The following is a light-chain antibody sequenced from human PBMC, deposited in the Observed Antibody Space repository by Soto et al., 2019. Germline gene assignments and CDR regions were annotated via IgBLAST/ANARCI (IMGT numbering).Light chain of an antibody. J-gene: IGLJ3*02. CDR2: YVS. V-gene: IGLV2-11*01. CDR1: SSDV. Sequence: QSALTQPRSVSGSPGQSVTISCTGTSSDVVSWYQQHPGKAPKLIIYYVSQRPSGVPDHFSGSKSGNTASLTISGLQAEDEADYYCCSSAGGFTWVFGGGTKVTVL. CDR3: CSSAGGFTWV.